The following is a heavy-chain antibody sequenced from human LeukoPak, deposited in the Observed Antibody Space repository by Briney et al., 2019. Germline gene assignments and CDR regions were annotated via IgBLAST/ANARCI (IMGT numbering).Heavy chain of an antibody. V-gene: IGHV4-39*07. J-gene: IGHJ5*02. Sequence: PSETLSLTCTVSGGSISSSSYYWGWIRQPPGKGLEWIGSIYYSGSTYYNPSLKSRVTISVDTSKNQFSLKLSSVTAADTAVYYCAREMIAAAGNWTNWFDPWGQGTLVTVSS. CDR3: AREMIAAAGNWTNWFDP. CDR1: GGSISSSSYY. D-gene: IGHD6-13*01. CDR2: IYYSGST.